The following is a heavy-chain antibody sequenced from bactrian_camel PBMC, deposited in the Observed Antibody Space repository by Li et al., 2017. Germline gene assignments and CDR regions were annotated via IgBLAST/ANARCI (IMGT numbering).Heavy chain of an antibody. V-gene: IGHV3S53*01. Sequence: HVQLVESGGGLAQPGGSLTLSCTTSESTYRSICMAWFRQRPGNGREGVASICPGSRTSYGEFVEGRFTISKDNAKNTVTLQMNSLKPEDTAMYYCAAASNWPRMEHGGADYWGQGTQVTVS. D-gene: IGHD1*01. CDR2: ICPGSRT. CDR3: AAASNWPRMEHGGADY. CDR1: ESTYRSIC. J-gene: IGHJ4*01.